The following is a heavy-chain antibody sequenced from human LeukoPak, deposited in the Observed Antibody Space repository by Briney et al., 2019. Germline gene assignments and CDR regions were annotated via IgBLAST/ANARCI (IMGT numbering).Heavy chain of an antibody. CDR3: ARGSGSGHWLIDF. CDR2: ISYDGSNK. CDR1: GFTFSSYA. D-gene: IGHD3-9*01. J-gene: IGHJ4*02. V-gene: IGHV3-30*04. Sequence: PGGSLRLSCAASGFTFSSYAMHWVRQAPGKGLEWVAVISYDGSNKYYADSVKGRFTISRDNAKNSLYLQMNSLRVEDTAVYYCARGSGSGHWLIDFWGQGTLVTVSS.